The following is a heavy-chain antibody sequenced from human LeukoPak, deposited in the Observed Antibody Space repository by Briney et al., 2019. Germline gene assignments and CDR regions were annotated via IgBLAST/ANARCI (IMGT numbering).Heavy chain of an antibody. CDR3: VKDQGSGSYSDFDY. J-gene: IGHJ4*02. Sequence: PGRSLRLSCAASGFTFSSYAMHWVRQAPGKGLEWVAVISYDGSNKYYADSVKGRFTISRDNSKNTLYLQMNSLRAEDTAVYYCVKDQGSGSYSDFDYWGQGTLVTVSS. D-gene: IGHD3-10*01. V-gene: IGHV3-30-3*01. CDR2: ISYDGSNK. CDR1: GFTFSSYA.